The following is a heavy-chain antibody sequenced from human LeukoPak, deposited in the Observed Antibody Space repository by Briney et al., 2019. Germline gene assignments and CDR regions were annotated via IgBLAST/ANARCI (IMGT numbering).Heavy chain of an antibody. CDR1: GGSISSGSYY. V-gene: IGHV4-61*02. D-gene: IGHD1-7*01. J-gene: IGHJ3*02. Sequence: PSETLSLTCTVSGGSISSGSYYWSWIRQPAGKGLEWIGRIYTSGSTNYNPSLKSRVTISVDTSKNQFSLKLSSVTAADTAVYYCARLITGTTTAFDIWGQGTMVTVSS. CDR3: ARLITGTTTAFDI. CDR2: IYTSGST.